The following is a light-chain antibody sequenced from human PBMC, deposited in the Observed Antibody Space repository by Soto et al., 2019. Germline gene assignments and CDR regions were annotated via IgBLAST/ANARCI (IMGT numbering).Light chain of an antibody. CDR2: DND. V-gene: IGLV1-44*01. Sequence: QSVLTQPPSASGTPGQRVTISCSGSGSSIGTNTVNWYRQLPGTAPKLLIYDNDQRPSGVPDRFSGSKSGTSASLAISGLQSEVEADYYCAAWDGSLNNVLFGGGTKLTVL. CDR1: GSSIGTNT. J-gene: IGLJ2*01. CDR3: AAWDGSLNNVL.